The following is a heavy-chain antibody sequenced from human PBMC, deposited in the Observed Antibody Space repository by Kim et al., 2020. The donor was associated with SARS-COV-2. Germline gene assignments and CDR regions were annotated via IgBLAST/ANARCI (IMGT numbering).Heavy chain of an antibody. CDR3: AKDPGLYYYDSSGIG. CDR1: GFTFSSYG. J-gene: IGHJ4*02. V-gene: IGHV3-30*18. CDR2: ISYDGSNK. Sequence: GGSLRLSCAASGFTFSSYGMHWVRQAPGKGLEWVAVISYDGSNKYYADSVKGRFTISRDNSKNTLYLQMNSLRAEDTAVYYCAKDPGLYYYDSSGIGWGQGTLVTVSS. D-gene: IGHD3-22*01.